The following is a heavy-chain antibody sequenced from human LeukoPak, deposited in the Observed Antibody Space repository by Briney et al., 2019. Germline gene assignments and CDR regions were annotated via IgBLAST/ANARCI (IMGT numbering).Heavy chain of an antibody. CDR2: ISYRGST. CDR1: GGSIASYY. V-gene: IGHV4-59*01. CDR3: ARVSWFPGTSYYYMDV. Sequence: SETLSLTCTVSGGSIASYYWSWIRQFPGKGLEWIGYISYRGSTSYNPSLNSRVSISLDTSKNQFSLKLTSVTAADTAVYYCARVSWFPGTSYYYMDVWGKGTTVTVSS. J-gene: IGHJ6*03. D-gene: IGHD1-1*01.